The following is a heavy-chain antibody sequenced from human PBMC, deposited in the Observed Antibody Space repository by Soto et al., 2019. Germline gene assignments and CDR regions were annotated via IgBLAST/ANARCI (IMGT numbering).Heavy chain of an antibody. Sequence: GSLTLVCAASGCTFRTSAMTWVRLASGGGLEWVLSIKSSRSNTQAPQSVKGRFTISTDNLMNTLFLDMNGPRAKDTAIYDCVKIPRGDARADWYFYXWGRGTPVTVS. CDR3: VKIPRGDARADWYFYX. CDR1: GCTFRTSA. CDR2: IKSSRSNT. V-gene: IGHV3-23*05. D-gene: IGHD3-16*01. J-gene: IGHJ2*01.